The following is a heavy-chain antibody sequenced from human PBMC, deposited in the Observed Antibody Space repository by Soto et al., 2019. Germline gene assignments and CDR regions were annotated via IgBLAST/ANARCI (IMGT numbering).Heavy chain of an antibody. V-gene: IGHV3-9*01. J-gene: IGHJ6*03. CDR2: LSWNRGSI. Sequence: EVQLVESGGGLVQPGRSLRLSCAVSGFIFDDYALHWVRQAPGKGLEWVSGLSWNRGSIAYADSVKGRFTISRDNAENSLYLQMNSLRAEDTALYDCAKDRILIDSTHYYYYMDVWGKGTTVTVS. D-gene: IGHD3-9*01. CDR1: GFIFDDYA. CDR3: AKDRILIDSTHYYYYMDV.